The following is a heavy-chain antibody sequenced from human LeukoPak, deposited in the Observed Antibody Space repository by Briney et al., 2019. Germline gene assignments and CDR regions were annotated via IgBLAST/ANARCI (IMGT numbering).Heavy chain of an antibody. CDR1: GGSISSSSYY. CDR3: ARHAVVPAAMLLNDWYFDL. Sequence: PSETLSLTCTVSGGSISSSSYYWSWIRQPPGKGLEWIGYIYYSGSTNYNPSLKSRVTISVDTSKNQFSLKLSSVTAADTAVYYCARHAVVPAAMLLNDWYFDLWGRGTLVTVSS. V-gene: IGHV4-61*05. D-gene: IGHD2-2*01. CDR2: IYYSGST. J-gene: IGHJ2*01.